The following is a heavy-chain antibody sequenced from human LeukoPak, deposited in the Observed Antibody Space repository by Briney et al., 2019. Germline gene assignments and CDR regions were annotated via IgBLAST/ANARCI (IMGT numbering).Heavy chain of an antibody. CDR2: ISLYNGNT. CDR1: GYTFTTYG. D-gene: IGHD3-9*01. J-gene: IGHJ5*02. CDR3: ARMILLLGDVLTVPPRGFET. Sequence: ASVTVSCKASGYTFTTYGISWVRQPPGQGLGWLGRISLYNGNTNYAHKLQGRVTMTTDTSTSTAYIALRSPRSDDTAVYYYARMILLLGDVLTVPPRGFETWGPGDLVSVSS. V-gene: IGHV1-18*01.